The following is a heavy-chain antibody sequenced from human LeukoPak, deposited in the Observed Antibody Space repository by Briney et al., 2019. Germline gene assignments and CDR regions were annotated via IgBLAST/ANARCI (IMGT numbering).Heavy chain of an antibody. V-gene: IGHV2-70*04. J-gene: IGHJ4*02. D-gene: IGHD6-6*01. CDR2: IDWDDDK. Sequence: PGPALVKPTQTLTLTCTFSGFSLSTRGMRVSWIRQPPGKALEWLARIDWDDDKFYSTSLKTRLTISKDTSKNQVVLTMTNMDPVDTATYYCARADQSSSLDYWGQGTLVTVSS. CDR1: GFSLSTRGMR. CDR3: ARADQSSSLDY.